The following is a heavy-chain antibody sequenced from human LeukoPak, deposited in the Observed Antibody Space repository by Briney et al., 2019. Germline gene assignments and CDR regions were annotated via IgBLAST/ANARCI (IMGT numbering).Heavy chain of an antibody. CDR3: AKDFNSGSYYTVDY. D-gene: IGHD1-26*01. Sequence: GGTLRLSCAASGFTFSSYGMSWVRQAPGRGLEWVSAISGSTYYADSVKGRFTISRDNSENTLYLQMNSLRAEDTAVYYCAKDFNSGSYYTVDYWGQGTLVTVSS. J-gene: IGHJ4*02. CDR2: ISGST. V-gene: IGHV3-23*01. CDR1: GFTFSSYG.